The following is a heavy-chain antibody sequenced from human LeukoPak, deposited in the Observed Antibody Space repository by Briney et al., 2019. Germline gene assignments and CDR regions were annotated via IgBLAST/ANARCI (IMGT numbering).Heavy chain of an antibody. V-gene: IGHV1-2*02. CDR2: INPSSGDT. Sequence: ASVKVSCKAFGYTFSGYYMQWVRQAPGQGLQWMGWINPSSGDTNFAQMFQGRVTMTRDTSISTAYLQWSSLKASDTAMYYCARSYDSSGYPDYWGQGTLVTVSS. CDR3: ARSYDSSGYPDY. CDR1: GYTFSGYY. J-gene: IGHJ4*02. D-gene: IGHD3-22*01.